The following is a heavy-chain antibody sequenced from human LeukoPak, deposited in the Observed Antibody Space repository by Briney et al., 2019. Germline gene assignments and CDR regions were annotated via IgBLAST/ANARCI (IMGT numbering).Heavy chain of an antibody. CDR2: ISYDGSNK. Sequence: GGSLRLSCAASGFTVSGNYMSWVRQAPGKGLEWVAVISYDGSNKYYADSVKGRFTISRDNSKNTLYLQMNSLRAEDTAVYYCAKDRGSYPLGGMDVWGQGTTVTVSS. V-gene: IGHV3-30*18. CDR1: GFTVSGNY. J-gene: IGHJ6*02. CDR3: AKDRGSYPLGGMDV. D-gene: IGHD1-26*01.